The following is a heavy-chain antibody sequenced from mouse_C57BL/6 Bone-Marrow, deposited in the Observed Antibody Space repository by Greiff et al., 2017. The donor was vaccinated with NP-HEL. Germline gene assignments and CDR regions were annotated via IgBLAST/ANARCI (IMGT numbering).Heavy chain of an antibody. CDR1: GFSFNTYA. CDR2: IRSKSNNYAT. Sequence: EVKLVESGGGLVQPKGSLKLSCAASGFSFNTYAMNWVRQAPGKGLEWVARIRSKSNNYATYYADSVKDRFTISRDDSESMLYLQMNNLKTEDTAMYYCVRQTTTRGLAYWGQGTLVTVSA. V-gene: IGHV10-1*01. J-gene: IGHJ3*01. CDR3: VRQTTTRGLAY. D-gene: IGHD2-12*01.